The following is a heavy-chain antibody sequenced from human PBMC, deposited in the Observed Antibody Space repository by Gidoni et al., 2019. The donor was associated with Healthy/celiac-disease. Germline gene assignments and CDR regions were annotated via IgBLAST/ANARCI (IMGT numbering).Heavy chain of an antibody. J-gene: IGHJ5*02. D-gene: IGHD6-19*01. Sequence: QVQLQESGPGLVKPSETLSLTCTVSGGSISSYSWSWIRQPPGKGLEWIGYIYYSGSTNYNPSLKSRVTISVDTSKNQFSLKLSSVTAADTAVYYCARGRNMAVAGIWTTFDPWGQGTLVTVSS. CDR3: ARGRNMAVAGIWTTFDP. V-gene: IGHV4-59*01. CDR1: GGSISSYS. CDR2: IYYSGST.